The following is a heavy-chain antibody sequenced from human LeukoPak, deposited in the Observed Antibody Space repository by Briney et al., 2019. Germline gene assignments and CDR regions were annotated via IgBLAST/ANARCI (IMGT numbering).Heavy chain of an antibody. Sequence: GASVKVSCKASGYTFTSYYMHWVRQAPGQGLEWMGIINPSGGSTSYAQKFQGRVTMTRDTSTSTVYMELSSLRSEDTAVYYCAREGSLRSQNIVVVVAANALDAFDIWGQGTMVTVSS. CDR1: GYTFTSYY. J-gene: IGHJ3*02. CDR3: AREGSLRSQNIVVVVAANALDAFDI. D-gene: IGHD2-15*01. V-gene: IGHV1-46*01. CDR2: INPSGGST.